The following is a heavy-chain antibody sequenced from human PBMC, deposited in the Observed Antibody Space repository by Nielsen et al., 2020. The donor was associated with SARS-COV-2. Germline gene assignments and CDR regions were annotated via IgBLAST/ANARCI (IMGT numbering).Heavy chain of an antibody. J-gene: IGHJ6*03. D-gene: IGHD3-10*01. Sequence: SETLSLTCAVYGGSFSGYYWSWIRQPPGKGLEWIGEINHSESTNYNPSLKSRVTISVDTSKNQFSLKLSSVTAADTAVYYCARGGVSLYYYYMDVWGKGTTVTVSS. CDR1: GGSFSGYY. V-gene: IGHV4-34*01. CDR2: INHSEST. CDR3: ARGGVSLYYYYMDV.